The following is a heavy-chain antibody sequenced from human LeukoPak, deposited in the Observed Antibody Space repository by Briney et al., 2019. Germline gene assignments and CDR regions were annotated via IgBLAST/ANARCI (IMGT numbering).Heavy chain of an antibody. CDR1: GYSISSGYY. CDR3: ARTGAGYYYYYMDV. Sequence: PSETLSLTCIVSGYSISSGYYWGWIRQPPGNGLEWIGTIYRSGSTYSNPSLRGRVTISVDTSKNQFSLKLSSVTAADTAVYYCARTGAGYYYYYMDVWGKGTTVTVSS. V-gene: IGHV4-38-2*02. CDR2: IYRSGST. D-gene: IGHD1-26*01. J-gene: IGHJ6*03.